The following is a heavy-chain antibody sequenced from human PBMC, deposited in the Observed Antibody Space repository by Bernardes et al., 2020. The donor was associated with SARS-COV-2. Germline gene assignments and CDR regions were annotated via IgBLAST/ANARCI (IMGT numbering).Heavy chain of an antibody. CDR2: IYYSGST. V-gene: IGHV4-61*01. D-gene: IGHD3-22*01. J-gene: IGHJ6*02. CDR1: GGSVRSGSYY. CDR3: ARDHYYDSSGYYYEGYYYYGMDV. Sequence: SATLTLTCTVSGGSVRSGSYYWSWIRQPPGKGLEWIGYIYYSGSTNYNPSLKRRVTISVDTSKNQFSLKLSSVTAADTAVYYCARDHYYDSSGYYYEGYYYYGMDVWSQGTTLTVSS.